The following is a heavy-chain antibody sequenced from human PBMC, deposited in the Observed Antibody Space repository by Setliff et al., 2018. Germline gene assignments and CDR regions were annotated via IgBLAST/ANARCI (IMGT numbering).Heavy chain of an antibody. V-gene: IGHV4-31*03. J-gene: IGHJ3*02. CDR1: GGSISSGGYY. CDR2: IYYSGST. D-gene: IGHD2-2*01. Sequence: SETLSLTCTVSGGSISSGGYYWSWIRQHPGKGLEWIGYIYYSGSTHYNPSLKSRVTISVDASKNQFSLKLSSVTAADTAVYYCARVARVVLSRNAFDIWGQGTMVTVSS. CDR3: ARVARVVLSRNAFDI.